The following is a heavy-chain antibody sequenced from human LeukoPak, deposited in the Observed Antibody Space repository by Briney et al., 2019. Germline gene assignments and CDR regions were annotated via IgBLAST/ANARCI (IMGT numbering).Heavy chain of an antibody. Sequence: PSETLSLTCTVSGGSISSSSYYWGWIRPPPGKGLGWIGSLESSRRTYYTPSLTSRVTISVDTSKNQFSLKLSSVTAADTAVYYCARRWFGESDTLDYWGQGTLVTVSS. CDR3: ARRWFGESDTLDY. V-gene: IGHV4-39*01. CDR1: GGSISSSSYY. CDR2: LESSRRT. D-gene: IGHD3-10*01. J-gene: IGHJ4*02.